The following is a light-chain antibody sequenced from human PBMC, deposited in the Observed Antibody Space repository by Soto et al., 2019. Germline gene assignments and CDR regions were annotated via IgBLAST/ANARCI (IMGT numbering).Light chain of an antibody. CDR1: QDISNY. Sequence: DIQMTQSPSSLSSSVGDSVTITCQASQDISNYLNWYQQKPGKAPKLLXYDVSSLQSGVPSRFSGSGSGTEFTLTISSLQPDDFATYYCQHYKMYSPWTFGQGTKVDIK. CDR2: DVS. CDR3: QHYKMYSPWT. V-gene: IGKV1-16*01. J-gene: IGKJ1*01.